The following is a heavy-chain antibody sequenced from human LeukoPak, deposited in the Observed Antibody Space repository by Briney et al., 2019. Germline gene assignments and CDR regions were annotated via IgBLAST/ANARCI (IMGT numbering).Heavy chain of an antibody. CDR1: GGSISSYY. V-gene: IGHV4-59*01. Sequence: PSETLSLTCTVSGGSISSYYWSWIRQPPGKGLEWIGYIYYSGSTNYNPSLKSRVTISVDTSKNQFSLKLSSVTAADTAVYYCARGPYGSGSYYDPTSYAFDIWGQGTMVTVSS. D-gene: IGHD3-10*01. J-gene: IGHJ3*02. CDR3: ARGPYGSGSYYDPTSYAFDI. CDR2: IYYSGST.